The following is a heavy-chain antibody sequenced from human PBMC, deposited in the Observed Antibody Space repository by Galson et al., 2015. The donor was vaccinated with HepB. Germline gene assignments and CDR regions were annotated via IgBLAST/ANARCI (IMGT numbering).Heavy chain of an antibody. Sequence: SVKVSCKASGFVFTGYYLHWVRQVPGQRLEWMGRINPDGGATDSAQRFQDRVTLTSDTSINTAYMELRSLRPDDTAVYFCARDSDMDVWGTGTTVIVSS. CDR3: ARDSDMDV. J-gene: IGHJ6*03. V-gene: IGHV1-2*06. CDR1: GFVFTGYY. CDR2: INPDGGAT.